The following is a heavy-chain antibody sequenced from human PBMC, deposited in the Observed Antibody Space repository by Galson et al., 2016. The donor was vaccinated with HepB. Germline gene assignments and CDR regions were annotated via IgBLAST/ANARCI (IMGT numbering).Heavy chain of an antibody. Sequence: CAISGDSVSNNAAAWTWIRQSPSRGLEWLGRTFYRSTWENHYAGSVKNRITISPDTSRNQFSLHLHSLTPEDTAVYYCTRAVMLGRGMDVWGQGTTVTVSS. CDR2: TFYRSTWEN. J-gene: IGHJ6*02. D-gene: IGHD3-10*01. CDR1: GDSVSNNAAA. V-gene: IGHV6-1*01. CDR3: TRAVMLGRGMDV.